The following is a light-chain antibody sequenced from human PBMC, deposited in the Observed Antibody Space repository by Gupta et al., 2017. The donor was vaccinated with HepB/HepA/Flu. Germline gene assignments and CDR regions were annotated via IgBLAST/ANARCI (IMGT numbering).Light chain of an antibody. CDR1: QSVLYSSDNKNY. Sequence: DIVMTQSPDSLAVSLGERATINCKSSQSVLYSSDNKNYLAWYQQKPGQPPKLLIYWASTRESGVPDRFSGSGSGTDFTLTISSLQAEDVAVYYCQQYDNTLPTFGQGTQLEIK. CDR2: WAS. J-gene: IGKJ2*01. V-gene: IGKV4-1*01. CDR3: QQYDNTLPT.